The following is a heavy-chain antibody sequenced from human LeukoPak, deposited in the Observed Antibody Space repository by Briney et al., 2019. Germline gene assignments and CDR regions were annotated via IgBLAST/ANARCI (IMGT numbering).Heavy chain of an antibody. Sequence: SETLSLTCTVSGGSISSGDYYWSWIRQPPGKGLEWIGYIYYSGSTYYNPSLKSRVTISVDTSKNQFSLKLSSVTAADTAVYYCETIAVAGPDYWGQGTLVTVSS. D-gene: IGHD6-19*01. CDR3: ETIAVAGPDY. J-gene: IGHJ4*02. CDR1: GGSISSGDYY. CDR2: IYYSGST. V-gene: IGHV4-30-4*01.